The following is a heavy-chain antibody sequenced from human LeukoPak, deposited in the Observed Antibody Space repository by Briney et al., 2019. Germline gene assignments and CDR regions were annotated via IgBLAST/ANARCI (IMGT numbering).Heavy chain of an antibody. V-gene: IGHV3-21*01. CDR1: GFTFSSYS. D-gene: IGHD2/OR15-2a*01. Sequence: GGSLRLSCAASGFTFSSYSMNWVRQAPGKGLEWVSSISSSSSYIYYADSVKGRFTISRDNAKNSLYLQMNSLRAEDTAVYYCARDHYLDAFDIWAKGQWSPSLQ. CDR2: ISSSSSYI. J-gene: IGHJ3*02. CDR3: ARDHYLDAFDI.